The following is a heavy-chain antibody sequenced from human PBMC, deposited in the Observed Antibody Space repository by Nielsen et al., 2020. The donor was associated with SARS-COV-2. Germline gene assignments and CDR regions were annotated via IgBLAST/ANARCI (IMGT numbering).Heavy chain of an antibody. J-gene: IGHJ5*02. CDR2: IKQDGSEK. V-gene: IGHV3-7*01. D-gene: IGHD3-10*01. Sequence: GGSLRLSCAASGFTFSSYWMSWVRQAPGKGLEWVANIKQDGSEKYYVDSVKGRFTISRDNAKNTLYLQMNSLRAEDTAVYYCARPMGDYGLEGWFDPWGQGTLVTVSS. CDR1: GFTFSSYW. CDR3: ARPMGDYGLEGWFDP.